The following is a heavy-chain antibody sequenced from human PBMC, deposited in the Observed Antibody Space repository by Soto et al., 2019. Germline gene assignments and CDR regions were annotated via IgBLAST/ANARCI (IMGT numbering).Heavy chain of an antibody. CDR1: GGTFSSYA. CDR2: IIPIFGTA. J-gene: IGHJ6*02. CDR3: ASALGYCSGGSCPHLSYYYGMAV. Sequence: PSVKVSCKASGGTFSSYAISWVRQAPGQGLEWMGGIIPIFGTANYAQKFQGRVTITADESTSTAYMELSSLRSEDTAVYYCASALGYCSGGSCPHLSYYYGMAVWGQGTTVTVSS. V-gene: IGHV1-69*13. D-gene: IGHD2-15*01.